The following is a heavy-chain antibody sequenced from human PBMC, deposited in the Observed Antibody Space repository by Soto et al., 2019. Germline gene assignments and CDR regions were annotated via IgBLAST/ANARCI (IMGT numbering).Heavy chain of an antibody. CDR1: GFTFSSYV. J-gene: IGHJ4*02. D-gene: IGHD2-2*01. CDR3: ARLGSSSQAH. Sequence: EVKLLESGGGLVQPGGSLRLSCAASGFTFSSYVMTWVRQAPGLGLVWVSGIGSSGAFTYYADSVKGRFTISRDNSKNTLYLQMNSLRAEDTALYYCARLGSSSQAHWGKGTLVAVSS. V-gene: IGHV3-23*01. CDR2: IGSSGAFT.